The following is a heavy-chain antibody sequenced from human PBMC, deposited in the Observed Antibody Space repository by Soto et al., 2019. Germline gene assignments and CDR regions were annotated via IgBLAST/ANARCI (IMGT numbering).Heavy chain of an antibody. J-gene: IGHJ6*02. V-gene: IGHV1-2*02. Sequence: ASVKVSCKASGYTFTGYYMHWVRQAPGQGLEWMGWINPNSGGTNYAQKFQGRVTMTTDTSTTTAYMELRSLRSDDTAVYYCARRAATMTYGMDVWGQGTTVTVSS. CDR2: INPNSGGT. CDR3: ARRAATMTYGMDV. CDR1: GYTFTGYY. D-gene: IGHD3-22*01.